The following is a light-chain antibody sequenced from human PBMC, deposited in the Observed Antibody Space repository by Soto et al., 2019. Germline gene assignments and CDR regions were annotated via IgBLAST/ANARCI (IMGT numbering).Light chain of an antibody. J-gene: IGKJ1*01. Sequence: DIVMTQSPLSLPVTPGEPASISCRSSQMLLHSNGYNYLDWYLQKPGQSPQLLIYLGSNRASGVPDRFSGSGSGTDFTLKISRVEAEDVGVYYCMQALQTPWTFGQGTKVDIK. CDR3: MQALQTPWT. CDR2: LGS. CDR1: QMLLHSNGYNY. V-gene: IGKV2-28*01.